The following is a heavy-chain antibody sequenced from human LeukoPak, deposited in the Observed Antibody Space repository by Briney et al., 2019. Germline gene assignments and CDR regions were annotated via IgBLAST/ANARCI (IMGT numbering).Heavy chain of an antibody. CDR2: IIPIFGIA. CDR1: GGTFSSYA. CDR3: ASMVRGYYYYGMDV. J-gene: IGHJ6*02. D-gene: IGHD3-10*01. V-gene: IGHV1-69*04. Sequence: SVKVSCKASGGTFSSYAISWVRQAPGQGLEWMGRIIPIFGIANYAQKFQGRVTITADKSTSTAYMELSSLRSEDTAVYYCASMVRGYYYYGMDVWGRGTTVTVSS.